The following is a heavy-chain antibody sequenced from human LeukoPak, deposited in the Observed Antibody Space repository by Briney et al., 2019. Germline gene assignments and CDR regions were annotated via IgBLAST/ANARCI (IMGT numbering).Heavy chain of an antibody. CDR3: ARSGQWLVPFDY. Sequence: SQTLSLTCTVSGGSISSGDYYWSWIRQPPGKGLEWIGYIYYSGSTYYNPSLKSRVTISVDTSKNQFSLKLSSVTAADTAVYYCARSGQWLVPFDYWGQGTLVTVSS. V-gene: IGHV4-30-4*01. CDR1: GGSISSGDYY. D-gene: IGHD6-19*01. J-gene: IGHJ4*02. CDR2: IYYSGST.